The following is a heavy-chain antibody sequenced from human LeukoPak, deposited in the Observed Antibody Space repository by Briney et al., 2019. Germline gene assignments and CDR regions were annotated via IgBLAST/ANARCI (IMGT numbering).Heavy chain of an antibody. J-gene: IGHJ5*02. V-gene: IGHV1-18*01. CDR1: RYTFTSYG. CDR2: ISAYNGNT. D-gene: IGHD4-17*01. Sequence: ASVKVSCKASRYTFTSYGISGVRQAPGQGLEWMGWISAYNGNTNYAQKLQGRVTMTTDTSTSTAYIELRSLRSDDTAVYYCARDTVTTSYWFDPWGQGTLVTVSS. CDR3: ARDTVTTSYWFDP.